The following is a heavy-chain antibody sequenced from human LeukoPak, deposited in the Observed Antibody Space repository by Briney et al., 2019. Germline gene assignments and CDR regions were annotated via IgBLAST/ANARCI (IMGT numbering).Heavy chain of an antibody. D-gene: IGHD2-2*02. J-gene: IGHJ3*02. Sequence: GRSLRLSCAASGFTFDDYAMHWVRQAPGKGLEWVSGINWNGGSTGYADSVKGRFTISRDNAKNSLYLQMNSLRAEDTALYYCARRDIVVVPAAIFGAFDIWGQGTMVTVSS. V-gene: IGHV3-20*04. CDR3: ARRDIVVVPAAIFGAFDI. CDR1: GFTFDDYA. CDR2: INWNGGST.